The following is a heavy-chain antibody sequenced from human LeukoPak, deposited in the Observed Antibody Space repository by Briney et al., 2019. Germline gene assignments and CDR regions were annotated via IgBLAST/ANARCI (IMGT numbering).Heavy chain of an antibody. CDR3: ARDSSEGDWFDP. V-gene: IGHV4-31*03. D-gene: IGHD6-19*01. CDR2: ICYSGSI. Sequence: SETLSLTCTVSGGSISSGNYYWSWIRQHPGKGLEWIGNICYSGSIYYNPSLKSRVTISVDTSKNQFSLKVSSVTAADTAVYYCARDSSEGDWFDPWGQGTLVTVSS. J-gene: IGHJ5*02. CDR1: GGSISSGNYY.